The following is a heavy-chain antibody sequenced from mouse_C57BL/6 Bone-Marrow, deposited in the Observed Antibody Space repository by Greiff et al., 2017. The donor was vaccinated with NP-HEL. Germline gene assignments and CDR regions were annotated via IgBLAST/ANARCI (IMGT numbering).Heavy chain of an antibody. J-gene: IGHJ1*03. CDR2: IWSGGST. D-gene: IGHD1-1*01. V-gene: IGHV2-2*01. CDR1: GFSLTSYG. Sequence: QVQLQQSGPGLVQPSQSLSITCTVSGFSLTSYGVHWVRQSPGKGLEWLGVIWSGGSTDYNAAFISRLSISKDNSKSQVFFKMNSLQADDTAIYYCARNPLITTVVATRYFDVWGTGTTVTVSS. CDR3: ARNPLITTVVATRYFDV.